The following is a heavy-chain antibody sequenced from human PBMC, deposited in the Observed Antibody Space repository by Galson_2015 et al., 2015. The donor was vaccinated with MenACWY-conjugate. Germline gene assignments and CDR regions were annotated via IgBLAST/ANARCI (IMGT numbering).Heavy chain of an antibody. V-gene: IGHV1-18*01. CDR2: ISAYNGNT. CDR1: GYTFTSYG. J-gene: IGHJ3*02. CDR3: ARWLPGTFDAFGM. D-gene: IGHD5-12*01. Sequence: QSGAEVKKPGESLTISCKASGYTFTSYGITWVRQAPGQGLEWMGWISAYNGNTNYAQKLQGRVTMTTDTSTSTAYMELRSLRSDDTAVYYCARWLPGTFDAFGMWGQGTMVTVSS.